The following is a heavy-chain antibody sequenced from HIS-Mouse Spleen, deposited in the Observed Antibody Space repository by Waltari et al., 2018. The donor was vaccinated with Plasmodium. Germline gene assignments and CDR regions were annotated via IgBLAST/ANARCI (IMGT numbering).Heavy chain of an antibody. J-gene: IGHJ4*02. CDR2: IYSGGST. D-gene: IGHD7-27*01. CDR3: ARAAIVWGSPYYFDY. V-gene: IGHV3-53*02. Sequence: EVQLVETGGGLIQPGGSLRLSCAASGFTVSSNYMSWVRQAPGKGLEWFSVIYSGGSTYYADSVKGRFTISRDNSKNTLYLQMNSLRAEDTAVYYCARAAIVWGSPYYFDYWGQGTLVTVSS. CDR1: GFTVSSNY.